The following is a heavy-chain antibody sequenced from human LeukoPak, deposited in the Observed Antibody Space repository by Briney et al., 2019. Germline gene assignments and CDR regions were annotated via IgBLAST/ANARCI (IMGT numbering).Heavy chain of an antibody. J-gene: IGHJ4*02. CDR1: GFTFSSYW. V-gene: IGHV3-74*01. D-gene: IGHD1-26*01. CDR2: INSDGSST. Sequence: GGSLRLSCAASGFTFSSYWMHWVRQAPGKGLVWVSRINSDGSSTSYADSVKGQFTISRDNAKNTLYLQMNSLRAEDTAVYYCARCPSSGRLFDYWGQGTLVTVSS. CDR3: ARCPSSGRLFDY.